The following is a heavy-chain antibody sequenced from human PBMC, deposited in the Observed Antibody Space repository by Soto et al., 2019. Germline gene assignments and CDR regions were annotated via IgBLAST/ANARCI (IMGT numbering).Heavy chain of an antibody. V-gene: IGHV4-30-4*01. CDR2: IYDSGSS. J-gene: IGHJ4*02. CDR3: AREKGYISGPKNFDY. Sequence: SETLSLTCTVSGASISSGDYFWSWIRQSPGKGLEWIGYIYDSGSSYYNPSLKSRVTMSVDTSKNQFSLKLGSVTAADTAVYYCAREKGYISGPKNFDYWGQGTLVTVSS. CDR1: GASISSGDYF. D-gene: IGHD5-12*01.